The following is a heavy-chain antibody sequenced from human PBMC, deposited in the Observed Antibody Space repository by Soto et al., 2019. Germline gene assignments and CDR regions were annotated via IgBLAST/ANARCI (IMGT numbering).Heavy chain of an antibody. V-gene: IGHV3-23*01. CDR2: ISGSGGST. Sequence: GGSLRLSCAASGFTFSSYAMSWVRQAPGKGLEWVSAISGSGGSTYYADSVKGRFTISRDNSKNTLYLQMNSLRAEDTAVYYCEKDLGAGFLGWFDPWGKGTRGTVS. CDR3: EKDLGAGFLGWFDP. D-gene: IGHD3-16*01. CDR1: GFTFSSYA. J-gene: IGHJ5*02.